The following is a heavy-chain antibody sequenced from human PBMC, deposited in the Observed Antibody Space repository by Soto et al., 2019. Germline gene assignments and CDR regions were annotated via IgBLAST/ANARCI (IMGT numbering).Heavy chain of an antibody. D-gene: IGHD4-17*01. J-gene: IGHJ4*02. CDR3: ARHNRDGSYGDLKAPFDY. CDR1: GGSTNSRSYY. Sequence: QLHLQESGPGLVKPSETLSLTCSVSGGSTNSRSYYWAWIRQPPGKGLEWIASIYYTGSIYYNPSLRSRVTMSVDRSENQFSLGLMSVTAADTAVYYCARHNRDGSYGDLKAPFDYWGQGARVTVSS. CDR2: IYYTGSI. V-gene: IGHV4-39*01.